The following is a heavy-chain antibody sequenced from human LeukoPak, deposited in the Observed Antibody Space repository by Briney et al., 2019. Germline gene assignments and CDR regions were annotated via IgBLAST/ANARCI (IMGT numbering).Heavy chain of an antibody. Sequence: SEALSLTCAVSGYSISSGYYWGWIRQPPGKGLEWIGSIYHSGSTYYNPSLKSRVTISVDTSKNQFSLKLSSVTAADTAVYYCARNYYDSSDYWGQGTLVTVSS. D-gene: IGHD3-22*01. CDR3: ARNYYDSSDY. CDR2: IYHSGST. V-gene: IGHV4-38-2*01. J-gene: IGHJ4*02. CDR1: GYSISSGYY.